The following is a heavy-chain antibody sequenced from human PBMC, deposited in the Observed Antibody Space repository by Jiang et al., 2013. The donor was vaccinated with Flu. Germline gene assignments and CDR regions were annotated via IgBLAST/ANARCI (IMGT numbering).Heavy chain of an antibody. D-gene: IGHD2-15*01. Sequence: GSVQWLRTGAGSASPHGRGRGVDWGNQSYGSTNYNPSLKSRVTISVDTSKNQFSLKLSSVTAADTAVYYCARGEVVVPAKGGFDYWGQGTLVTVSS. V-gene: IGHV4-34*01. CDR3: ARGEVVVPAKGGFDY. CDR1: GSVQWLRT. CDR2: QSYGST. J-gene: IGHJ4*02.